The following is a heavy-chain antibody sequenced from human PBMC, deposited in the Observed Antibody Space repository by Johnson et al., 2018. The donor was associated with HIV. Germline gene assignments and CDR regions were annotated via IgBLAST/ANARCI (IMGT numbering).Heavy chain of an antibody. V-gene: IGHV3-30*02. CDR2: IRYDGSNK. J-gene: IGHJ3*02. CDR1: GFTFSSYG. Sequence: QVQLVESGGGVVQPGGSLRLSCAASGFTFSSYGMHWVRQAPGKGLEWVAFIRYDGSNKYYADSVKGRFTMSRDNSKNRLYLQMNRLRVEDTAVYYCAKVWDYYDSNAFDIWGQGTMVTVSS. CDR3: AKVWDYYDSNAFDI. D-gene: IGHD3-22*01.